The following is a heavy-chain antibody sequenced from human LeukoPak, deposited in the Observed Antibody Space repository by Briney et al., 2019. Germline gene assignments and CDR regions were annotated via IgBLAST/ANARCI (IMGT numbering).Heavy chain of an antibody. V-gene: IGHV3-11*03. CDR3: GRSRGAGPGAHFDV. J-gene: IGHJ4*02. CDR1: GFSFSDEY. CDR2: ISASGSYT. Sequence: GGSLRLSCAASGFSFSDEYMSWIRQAPGRGPEWISYISASGSYTNYADSVKGRFTISRDNAKNSLHLQMNSLRAEDTAVYYCGRSRGAGPGAHFDVWGQGILVTVSS. D-gene: IGHD6-19*01.